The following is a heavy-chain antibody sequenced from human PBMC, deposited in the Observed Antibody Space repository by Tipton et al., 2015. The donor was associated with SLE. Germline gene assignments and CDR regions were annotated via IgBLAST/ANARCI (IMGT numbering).Heavy chain of an antibody. D-gene: IGHD6-6*01. J-gene: IGHJ4*02. CDR3: ARDSSSSFDY. Sequence: TLSLTCAVYGGSFSGYYWSWIRQPPGKGLEWIGYIYYSGSTNYNPSLKSGVTISVDTSKNQFSLKLNSVTPEDTAVYYCARDSSSSFDYWGQGTLVTVSS. V-gene: IGHV4-59*12. CDR1: GGSFSGYY. CDR2: IYYSGST.